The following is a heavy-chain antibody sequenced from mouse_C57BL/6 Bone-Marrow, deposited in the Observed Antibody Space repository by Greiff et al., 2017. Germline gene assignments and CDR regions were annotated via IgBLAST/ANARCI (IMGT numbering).Heavy chain of an antibody. CDR1: GYTFPSHW. J-gene: IGHJ3*01. Sequence: VQLQQSGPELVRPGASVKISCTAPGYTFPSHWMQWVRQRPGQGLEWIGEIFPGSGSTYYNEKFKGKATLTVDTSSSTAYMQLSSLTSEDSAVSFCARWGAVVAPGFAYWGQGTLVTVSA. CDR2: IFPGSGST. CDR3: ARWGAVVAPGFAY. V-gene: IGHV1-56*01. D-gene: IGHD1-1*01.